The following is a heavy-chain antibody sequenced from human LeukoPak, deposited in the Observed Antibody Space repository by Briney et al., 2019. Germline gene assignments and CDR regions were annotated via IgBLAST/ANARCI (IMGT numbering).Heavy chain of an antibody. CDR3: ATTSGKFPVDS. J-gene: IGHJ4*02. CDR1: GDSICLYY. Sequence: SETLSLTCSVSGDSICLYYWTWIRQPRGKGLEGIGFTHYRGSTSYNPSIESRVTISMDTSKIQFSLRLTSVTAADTALYFCATTSGKFPVDSWGQGILVTVSS. CDR2: THYRGST. D-gene: IGHD2/OR15-2a*01. V-gene: IGHV4-59*01.